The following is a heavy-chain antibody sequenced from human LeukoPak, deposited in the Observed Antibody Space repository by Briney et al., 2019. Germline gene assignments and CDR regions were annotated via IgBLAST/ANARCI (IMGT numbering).Heavy chain of an antibody. Sequence: SVKVSCKASGGTFSSYAISWVRQAPGQGLEWMRRIIPIFGTANYAQKFQGRVTITTDESTSTAYMELSSRRSEDTAVYYCARGRYYGSGSYIYWGQGTLVTVSS. CDR3: ARGRYYGSGSYIY. J-gene: IGHJ4*02. D-gene: IGHD3-10*01. CDR1: GGTFSSYA. V-gene: IGHV1-69*05. CDR2: IIPIFGTA.